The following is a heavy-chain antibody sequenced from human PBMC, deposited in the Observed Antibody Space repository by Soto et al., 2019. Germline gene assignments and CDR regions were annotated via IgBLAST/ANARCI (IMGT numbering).Heavy chain of an antibody. CDR1: GFTFSRYS. D-gene: IGHD3-3*01. V-gene: IGHV3-30-3*01. J-gene: IGHJ4*02. CDR2: ISSDGTME. CDR3: ARELGTNFDLDQ. Sequence: QVQLVESGGGVVQPGTSLRLSCAASGFTFSRYSMNWVRQAPGKGLEWVAVISSDGTMEYYADSLKGRFTISRDNSKNTLHLQMNSLGVEDTALYFCARELGTNFDLDQWGQGTLVTVSS.